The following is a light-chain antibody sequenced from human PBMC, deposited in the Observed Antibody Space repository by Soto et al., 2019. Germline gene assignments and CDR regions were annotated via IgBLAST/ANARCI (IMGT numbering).Light chain of an antibody. J-gene: IGLJ3*02. CDR1: SSDIGAYDY. CDR3: CSYTGTTSPWV. V-gene: IGLV2-14*01. CDR2: EVN. Sequence: QSALTQPASVSGSPGESIIISCTGSSSDIGAYDYVSWYQHHPGRAPKVIIFEVNDRASGVSHRFSGSKSGNTASLTISGLQAEDEADYYCCSYTGTTSPWVFGGGPKLTVL.